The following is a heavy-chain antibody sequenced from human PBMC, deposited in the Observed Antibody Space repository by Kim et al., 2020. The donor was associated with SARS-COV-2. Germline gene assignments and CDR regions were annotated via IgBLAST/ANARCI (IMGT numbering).Heavy chain of an antibody. J-gene: IGHJ4*02. CDR3: ARERFEAVTTVYYFDY. CDR2: INPNSGGT. CDR1: GYTFTGYY. Sequence: ASVKVSCKASGYTFTGYYMHWVRQAPGQGLEWMGWINPNSGGTNYAQKFQGRVTMTRDTSISTAYMELSRLRSDDTAVYYCARERFEAVTTVYYFDYWGQGTLVTVSS. D-gene: IGHD4-4*01. V-gene: IGHV1-2*02.